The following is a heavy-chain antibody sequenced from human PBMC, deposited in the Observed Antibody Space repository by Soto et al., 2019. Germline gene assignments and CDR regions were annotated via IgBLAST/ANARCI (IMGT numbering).Heavy chain of an antibody. CDR3: ARGREVRGVTTSVPHDF. CDR1: GYTFTTYA. V-gene: IGHV1-3*01. CDR2: INAGGGDT. Sequence: QVQLVQSGAEVKKPGASVKVSCKTSGYTFTTYAMHWVRQAPGQRLEWMGWINAGGGDTKYSQRFQGRVTIRRDTSTSTVYMELSSLTTEETAVYYCARGREVRGVTTSVPHDFWGQGTLVTVSS. D-gene: IGHD3-10*01. J-gene: IGHJ4*02.